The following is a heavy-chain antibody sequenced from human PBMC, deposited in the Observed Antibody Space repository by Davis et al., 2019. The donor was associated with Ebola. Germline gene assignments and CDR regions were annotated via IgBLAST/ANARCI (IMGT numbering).Heavy chain of an antibody. J-gene: IGHJ6*02. CDR3: ARGLRGAARNYGMDV. V-gene: IGHV1-18*01. D-gene: IGHD6-6*01. CDR2: ISAYNGNT. Sequence: ASVKVSCKASGYTFTSYGISWVRQAPGQGLEWMGWISAYNGNTNYAQKLQGRVTMTTDTSTSTAYMKLRSLRSDDTAVYYCARGLRGAARNYGMDVWGQGTTVTVSS. CDR1: GYTFTSYG.